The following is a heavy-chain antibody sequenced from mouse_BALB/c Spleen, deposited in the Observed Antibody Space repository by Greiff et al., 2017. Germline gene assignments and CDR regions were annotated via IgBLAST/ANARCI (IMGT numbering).Heavy chain of an antibody. Sequence: EVKLQESGGGLVKPGGSLKLSCAASGFTFSDYYMYWVRQTPEKRLEWVATISDGGSYTYYPDSVKGRFTISRDNAKNNLYLQMSSLKSEDTAMYYCARGNASGRLLRFAYWGQGTLVTVSA. V-gene: IGHV5-4*02. D-gene: IGHD2-3*01. CDR3: ARGNASGRLLRFAY. J-gene: IGHJ3*01. CDR2: ISDGGSYT. CDR1: GFTFSDYY.